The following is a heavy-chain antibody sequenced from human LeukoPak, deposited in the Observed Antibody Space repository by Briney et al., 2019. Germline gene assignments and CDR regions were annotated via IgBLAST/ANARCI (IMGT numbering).Heavy chain of an antibody. CDR3: AKAAYYDSSGPVYYFDY. Sequence: GGSLRLSCAASGFTFSSYAMSWVRQAPGKGLEWVSAISGSGGSTYYADSVKGRFTISRDNSKNTMYLQMNSLRAEDTAVYYCAKAAYYDSSGPVYYFDYWGQGTLVTVSS. CDR2: ISGSGGST. D-gene: IGHD3-22*01. J-gene: IGHJ4*02. V-gene: IGHV3-23*01. CDR1: GFTFSSYA.